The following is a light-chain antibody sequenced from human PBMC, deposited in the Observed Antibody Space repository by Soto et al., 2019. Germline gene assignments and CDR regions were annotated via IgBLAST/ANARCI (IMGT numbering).Light chain of an antibody. CDR2: AAS. CDR1: QSVSSYY. Sequence: EIVLTQSPGTLSLSPGARATLSCRASQSVSSYYLAWYQQKPGQAPRLIIYAASSRATCIPDRFSGGGSGTDFTLTISRREPEEFAVYDCQQCGSSPWTFGQGTKVEIK. V-gene: IGKV3-20*01. J-gene: IGKJ1*01. CDR3: QQCGSSPWT.